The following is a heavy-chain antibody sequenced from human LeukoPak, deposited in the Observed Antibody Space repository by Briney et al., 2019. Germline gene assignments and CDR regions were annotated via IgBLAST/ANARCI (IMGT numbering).Heavy chain of an antibody. Sequence: SETLSLTCTVPGGSISSSSYYSGWIRQPPGKGLEWIERIYYSGRTYYNPSLKSRVTISVDTSKNQFSLKLSSVTAADTAVYYCARPARSGVVTYFDYWGQGTLVTVSS. CDR3: ARPARSGVVTYFDY. D-gene: IGHD3-3*01. V-gene: IGHV4-39*01. CDR2: IYYSGRT. J-gene: IGHJ4*02. CDR1: GGSISSSSYY.